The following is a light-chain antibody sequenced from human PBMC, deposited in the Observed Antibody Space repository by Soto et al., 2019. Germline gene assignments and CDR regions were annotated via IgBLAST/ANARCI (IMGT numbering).Light chain of an antibody. J-gene: IGKJ4*01. V-gene: IGKV3-15*01. Sequence: VLTQSPATLSLSPGESATLSCRASQSISTNLAWYQQKNGQAPRLLIYAESARATGIPDRLSGSGSGTELTLTISSLQSEDFAVYYCQKFSSYPLTCGGGTKVDIK. CDR3: QKFSSYPLT. CDR1: QSISTN. CDR2: AES.